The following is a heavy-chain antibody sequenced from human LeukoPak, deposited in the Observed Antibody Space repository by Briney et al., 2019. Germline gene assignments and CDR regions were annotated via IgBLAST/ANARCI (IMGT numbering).Heavy chain of an antibody. CDR1: GGSISSGGYY. CDR2: IYHSGST. J-gene: IGHJ4*02. Sequence: SETLSLTCTVYGGSISSGGYYWSWIRQPPGKGLEWIGYIYHSGSTYYNPSLKSRVTISVDRSKNQFSLKLSSVTAADTAVYYCARCGGEYYFDYWGQGTLVTVSS. CDR3: ARCGGEYYFDY. V-gene: IGHV4-30-2*01. D-gene: IGHD2-21*01.